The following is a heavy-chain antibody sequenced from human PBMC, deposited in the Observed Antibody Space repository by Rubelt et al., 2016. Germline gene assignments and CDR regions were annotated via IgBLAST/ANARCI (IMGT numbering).Heavy chain of an antibody. CDR2: ISGSGGST. D-gene: IGHD6-13*01. J-gene: IGHJ5*02. Sequence: GKGLEWVSAISGSGGSTYYADSVKGRFTISRDNSKNTLYLQMNSLRAEDTAVYYCAKGYSSSWYWSWFDPWGQGTLVTVSS. CDR3: AKGYSSSWYWSWFDP. V-gene: IGHV3-23*01.